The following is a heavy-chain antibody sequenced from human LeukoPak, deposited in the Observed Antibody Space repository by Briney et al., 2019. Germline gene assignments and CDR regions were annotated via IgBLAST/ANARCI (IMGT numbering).Heavy chain of an antibody. Sequence: PSETLSLTCTVSGGSISSYYWSWIRQPAGKGLEWIGHIYTSGSTNYNPSLNSRVTMSEDSSKKLFMPQLSLVTAADTAVYCCARLRGYSYGMAFDYWGQGTLVTVSS. CDR2: IYTSGST. D-gene: IGHD5-18*01. CDR3: ARLRGYSYGMAFDY. CDR1: GGSISSYY. V-gene: IGHV4-4*07. J-gene: IGHJ4*02.